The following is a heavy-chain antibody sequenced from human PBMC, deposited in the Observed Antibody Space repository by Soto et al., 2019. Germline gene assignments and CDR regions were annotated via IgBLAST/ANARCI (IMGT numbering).Heavy chain of an antibody. CDR2: IKQDGSEK. V-gene: IGHV3-7*01. Sequence: GGSLRLSCAASGFTFSSYWMSWVRQAPGKGLEWVANIKQDGSEKYYVDSVKGRFTISRDNAKNSLYLQMNSLRAEDTAVYYCARTMITFGGVIALFDYWGQGTLVTVSS. J-gene: IGHJ4*02. CDR3: ARTMITFGGVIALFDY. CDR1: GFTFSSYW. D-gene: IGHD3-16*02.